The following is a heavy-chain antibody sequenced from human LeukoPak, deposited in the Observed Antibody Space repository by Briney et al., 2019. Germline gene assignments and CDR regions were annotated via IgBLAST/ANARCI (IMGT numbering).Heavy chain of an antibody. J-gene: IGHJ5*02. V-gene: IGHV2-5*01. CDR2: IYWNDDK. CDR3: AHSTGYSSGWYGGGRHNWFDP. D-gene: IGHD6-19*01. Sequence: SGPTLFNPPQPLTLTCTFSGVSLSTGGVGVGWIRQPPAKALEWLALIYWNDDKRYSPSLKSRLTITKDTSRNQVVLTMTNMDPVDTATYYCAHSTGYSSGWYGGGRHNWFDPWGQGTLGTVSS. CDR1: GVSLSTGGVG.